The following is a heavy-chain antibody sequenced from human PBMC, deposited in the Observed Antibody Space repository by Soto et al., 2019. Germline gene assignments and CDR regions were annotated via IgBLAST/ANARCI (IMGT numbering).Heavy chain of an antibody. D-gene: IGHD3-10*01. CDR3: ARVWGGAFDI. J-gene: IGHJ3*02. CDR2: IYFSGST. V-gene: IGHV4-59*01. Sequence: SETLSLTCTVSGGSISSYYWSWIRQPPGKGLEWIGYIYFSGSTNYNPSLKSRVTISVDTSKNQFSLKLSSVTAADTAVYYCARVWGGAFDIWGQGTMVTVSS. CDR1: GGSISSYY.